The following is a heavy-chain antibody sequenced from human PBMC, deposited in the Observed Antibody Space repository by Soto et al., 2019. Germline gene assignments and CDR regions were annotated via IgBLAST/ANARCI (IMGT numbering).Heavy chain of an antibody. CDR2: ISNSGPT. V-gene: IGHV4-59*01. CDR3: AREVASNYYNF. CDR1: GFSISSYQ. Sequence: LDTLSLTCTFSGFSISSYQWIWIRQPPGKRLEWIGYISNSGPTNYNPSLKSRVTISLDTSKNQFFLNLSSVTAADTAVYYCAREVASNYYNFWGQGTLVTVSS. J-gene: IGHJ4*02. D-gene: IGHD4-4*01.